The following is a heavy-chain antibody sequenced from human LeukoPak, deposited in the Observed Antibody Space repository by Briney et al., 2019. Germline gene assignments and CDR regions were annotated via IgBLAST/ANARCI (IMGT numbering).Heavy chain of an antibody. CDR3: AKFASYYYDHSDAFDI. CDR2: ISYDGSNK. V-gene: IGHV3-30*18. J-gene: IGHJ3*02. Sequence: PGGSLRLSCAASGFTFSSYGMHWVRQAPGKGLEWVAVISYDGSNKYYADSVKGRFTISRDNSKNTLYLQMNSLRAEDTAVYYCAKFASYYYDHSDAFDIWGQGTMVTVSS. CDR1: GFTFSSYG. D-gene: IGHD3-22*01.